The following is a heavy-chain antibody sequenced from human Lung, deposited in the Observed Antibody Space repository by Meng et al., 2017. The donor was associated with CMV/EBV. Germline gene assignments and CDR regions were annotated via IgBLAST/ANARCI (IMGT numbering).Heavy chain of an antibody. Sequence: SAPALVKPSAPLSLTCAVSGDSITNHNWWAWVRQPPGKGLEWIGEIPHRGSSAYNPSLKSRVSMSIDKSKNQFSLKLTSVTAADTAVYHCLRRSGGSVWGQGTLVTVSS. J-gene: IGHJ1*01. D-gene: IGHD3-10*01. CDR1: GDSITNHNW. CDR2: IPHRGSS. CDR3: LRRSGGSV. V-gene: IGHV4-4*02.